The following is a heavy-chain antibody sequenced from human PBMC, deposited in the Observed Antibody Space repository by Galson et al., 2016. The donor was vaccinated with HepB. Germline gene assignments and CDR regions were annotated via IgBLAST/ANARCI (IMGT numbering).Heavy chain of an antibody. V-gene: IGHV1-3*01. CDR2: ISAGNGNT. CDR3: AREGFGLVDY. J-gene: IGHJ4*02. Sequence: SVKVSCKASGYNFSTYAMHWVRQAPGQRLEWMGWISAGNGNTKYSQKFQGRVTITRDTAASTAYMHLSNLRSEDTAVYFCAREGFGLVDYWGQGTLVTVSS. D-gene: IGHD3-16*01. CDR1: GYNFSTYA.